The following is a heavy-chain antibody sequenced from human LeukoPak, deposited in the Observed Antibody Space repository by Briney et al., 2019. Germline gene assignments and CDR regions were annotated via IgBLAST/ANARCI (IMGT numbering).Heavy chain of an antibody. Sequence: GGSLRLSCSASGFPFSSYAMHWVRQAPGKGLEYVSAISDSGGSTYYADSVKGRFTISRDNSKNTLYLQMSSLRAEDTAVYYCARNYGSGSYGKPVLVKDDAFDIWGQGTMVTVSS. CDR1: GFPFSSYA. D-gene: IGHD3-10*01. CDR3: ARNYGSGSYGKPVLVKDDAFDI. V-gene: IGHV3-64D*09. J-gene: IGHJ3*02. CDR2: ISDSGGST.